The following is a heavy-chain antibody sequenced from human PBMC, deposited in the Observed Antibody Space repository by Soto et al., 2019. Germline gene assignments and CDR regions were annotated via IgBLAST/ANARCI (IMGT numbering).Heavy chain of an antibody. Sequence: PGGSLRLSCAASGFTFSSYSMNWVRQAPGKGLEWVSSISSSSSYIYYADSVKGRFTISRDNAKNSLYLQMNSLRAEDTAVYYCARGIVVVPAAATRRSYGMDVWGQGTTVTVSS. J-gene: IGHJ6*02. D-gene: IGHD2-2*01. V-gene: IGHV3-21*01. CDR3: ARGIVVVPAAATRRSYGMDV. CDR1: GFTFSSYS. CDR2: ISSSSSYI.